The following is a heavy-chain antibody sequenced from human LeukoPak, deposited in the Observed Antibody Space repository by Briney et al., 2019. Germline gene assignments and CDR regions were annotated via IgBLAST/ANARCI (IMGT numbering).Heavy chain of an antibody. J-gene: IGHJ3*02. CDR2: ITGTT. CDR1: GFTFSSYA. Sequence: GGSLRLSCAASGFTFSSYAMRWVRQAPGKGLEWVSTITGTTQYADSSQHLCTDVRDNSKNILYLQMNRLSTEDTAIYYCAKAFREYGSSTYSSFDIWGQGTLDTVSS. V-gene: IGHV3-23*01. D-gene: IGHD6-13*01. CDR3: AKAFREYGSSTYSSFDI.